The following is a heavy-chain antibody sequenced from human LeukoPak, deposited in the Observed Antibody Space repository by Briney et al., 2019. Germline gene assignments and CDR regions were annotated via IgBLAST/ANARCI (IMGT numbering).Heavy chain of an antibody. D-gene: IGHD6-6*01. V-gene: IGHV4-30-2*01. Sequence: PSETLSLTCTVSGGSISSGGYYWSWIRQPPGKGLEWIGYIYHSGSTYYNPSLKSRVTISVDRSKNQFSLKLSSVTAADTAVYYCARVRRAARPFDYWGQGTLVTVSS. J-gene: IGHJ4*02. CDR1: GGSISSGGYY. CDR2: IYHSGST. CDR3: ARVRRAARPFDY.